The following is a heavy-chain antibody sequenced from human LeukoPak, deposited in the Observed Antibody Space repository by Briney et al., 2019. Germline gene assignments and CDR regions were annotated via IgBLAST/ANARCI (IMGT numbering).Heavy chain of an antibody. CDR3: SRENGAFSPFGY. D-gene: IGHD2-8*01. CDR1: GGSITSTNW. CDR2: ISLSGLT. V-gene: IGHV4-4*02. Sequence: SETLSLTCGVSGGSITSTNWWSWVRPPPGQGLEWIGEISLSGLTNYNPSLKSRVTMALDKSKNHLSLNLTSVTAADTAVYYCSRENGAFSPFGYWGQGTLVTVPS. J-gene: IGHJ4*02.